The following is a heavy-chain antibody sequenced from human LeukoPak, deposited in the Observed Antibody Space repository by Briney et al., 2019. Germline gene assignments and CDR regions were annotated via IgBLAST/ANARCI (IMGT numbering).Heavy chain of an antibody. Sequence: SGGSLRLSCSASRFTFSNYAMHWVRQAPGKGLEYVSAISSDGGSTYYADSVKGRFTICGDNSENTLFLQMSSLRAEDTAIYYCVKDFNSGSGSRALGNYWGQGTLVTVSS. V-gene: IGHV3-64D*06. D-gene: IGHD3-10*01. CDR3: VKDFNSGSGSRALGNY. J-gene: IGHJ4*02. CDR1: RFTFSNYA. CDR2: ISSDGGST.